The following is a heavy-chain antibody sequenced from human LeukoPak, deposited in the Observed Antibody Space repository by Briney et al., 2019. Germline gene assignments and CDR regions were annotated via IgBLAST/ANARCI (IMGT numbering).Heavy chain of an antibody. CDR1: GGSMSPYY. V-gene: IGHV4-59*12. D-gene: IGHD3-10*01. CDR3: ARVSAITMVRGVIDY. Sequence: SETLSLTCSVSGGSMSPYYWNWIRQPPGKGLEWIGYQYYSGATDYNPSLKSRVTFSVNTSKNQFSLKLSSVTAADTAVYYCARVSAITMVRGVIDYWGQGTLVTVSS. CDR2: QYYSGAT. J-gene: IGHJ4*02.